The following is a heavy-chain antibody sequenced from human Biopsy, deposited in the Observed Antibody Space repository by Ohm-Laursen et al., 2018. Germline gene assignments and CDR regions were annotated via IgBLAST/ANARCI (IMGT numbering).Heavy chain of an antibody. Sequence: TLSLTCSVSGGPIDSYYWSWIRQPPGKALEWIGYIYFTGRSNYNPSLKSRVTLSVNTSKTQFSLRLSSGAAADTAVYYCASAGYNPDWNFDLWGRGTRVTVSS. D-gene: IGHD5-24*01. CDR3: ASAGYNPDWNFDL. V-gene: IGHV4-59*12. CDR2: IYFTGRS. J-gene: IGHJ2*01. CDR1: GGPIDSYY.